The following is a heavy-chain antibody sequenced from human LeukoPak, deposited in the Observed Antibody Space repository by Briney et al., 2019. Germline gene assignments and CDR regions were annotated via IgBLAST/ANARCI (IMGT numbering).Heavy chain of an antibody. CDR2: ISYDGSNK. D-gene: IGHD2-15*01. CDR1: GFTFSSYA. J-gene: IGHJ6*03. V-gene: IGHV3-30-3*01. Sequence: PGGFLRLSCAASGFTFSSYAMHWVRQAPGKGLEWVAVISYDGSNKYYADSVKGRFTISRDNSKNTLYLQMNSLRAEDTAVYYCARAGGGSFYMDVWGKGTTVTVSS. CDR3: ARAGGGSFYMDV.